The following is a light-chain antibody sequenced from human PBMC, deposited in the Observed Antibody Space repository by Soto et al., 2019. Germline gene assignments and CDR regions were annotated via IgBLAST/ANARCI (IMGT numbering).Light chain of an antibody. J-gene: IGLJ2*01. Sequence: QTVVTQEPSFSVSPGRTVTLTFGLSSGAVSTSYYPSWYQQTPGQAPRTLIYSTNTRSSGVPDRFSGSILGNKAALTITGAEADDASDYYCVLYMGSGISVFGGGTKLTVL. CDR1: SGAVSTSYY. V-gene: IGLV8-61*01. CDR3: VLYMGSGISV. CDR2: STN.